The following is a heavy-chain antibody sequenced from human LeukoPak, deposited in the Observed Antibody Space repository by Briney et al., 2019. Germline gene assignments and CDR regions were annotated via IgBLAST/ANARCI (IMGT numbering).Heavy chain of an antibody. V-gene: IGHV1-2*04. J-gene: IGHJ3*02. CDR3: ARFLPIAAAGTSAFDI. Sequence: ASVKVSCKASGYTFTGYYMHWVRQAPGQGLEWMGWINPNSGGTNYAQKFQGWVTMTRDTSISTAYMELSRLRSDDTAVYYCARFLPIAAAGTSAFDIWGQGTMVTVSS. CDR2: INPNSGGT. CDR1: GYTFTGYY. D-gene: IGHD6-13*01.